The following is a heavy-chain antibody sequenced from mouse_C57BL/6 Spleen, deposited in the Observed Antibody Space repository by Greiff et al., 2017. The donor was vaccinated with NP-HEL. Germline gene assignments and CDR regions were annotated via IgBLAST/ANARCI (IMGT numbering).Heavy chain of an antibody. Sequence: EVKLVESGGGLVKPGGSLKLSCAASGFTFSDYGMHWVRQAPEKGLEWVAYISSGSSTIYYADTVKGRFTISRDNAKNTLFLQMTSLRSEDTAMYYCARSGNYFLAWFAYWGQGTLVTVSA. CDR2: ISSGSSTI. CDR1: GFTFSDYG. V-gene: IGHV5-17*01. J-gene: IGHJ3*01. CDR3: ARSGNYFLAWFAY. D-gene: IGHD2-1*01.